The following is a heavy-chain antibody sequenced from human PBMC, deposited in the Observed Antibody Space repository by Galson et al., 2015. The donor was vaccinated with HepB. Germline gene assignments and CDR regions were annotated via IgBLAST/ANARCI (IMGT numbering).Heavy chain of an antibody. V-gene: IGHV3-9*01. J-gene: IGHJ4*02. Sequence: SLRLSCAASGFTFDDYAMHWVRQAPGKGLEWVSGISWNSGSIGYADSVKGRFTISRDNAKNSLYLQMNSLRAEGTALYYCATDVDTAMVGGRGGYWGQGTLVTVSS. D-gene: IGHD5-18*01. CDR3: ATDVDTAMVGGRGGY. CDR2: ISWNSGSI. CDR1: GFTFDDYA.